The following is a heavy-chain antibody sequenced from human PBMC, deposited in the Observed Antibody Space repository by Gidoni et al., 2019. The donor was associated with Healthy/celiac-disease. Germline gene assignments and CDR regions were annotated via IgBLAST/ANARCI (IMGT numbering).Heavy chain of an antibody. D-gene: IGHD3-22*01. CDR3: ASNYYDSSGYYWY. J-gene: IGHJ4*02. Sequence: EVQLVESGGGLVKPGGALRLSCAASAFTFSSYSMNWVRQAPGKGLEWVSSISSSSSYIYYADSVKGRFTISRDNAKNSLYLQMNSLRAEDTAVYYCASNYYDSSGYYWYWGQGTLVTVSS. CDR2: ISSSSSYI. V-gene: IGHV3-21*01. CDR1: AFTFSSYS.